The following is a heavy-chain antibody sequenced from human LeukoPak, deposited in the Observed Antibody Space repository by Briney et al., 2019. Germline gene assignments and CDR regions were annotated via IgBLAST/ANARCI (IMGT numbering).Heavy chain of an antibody. CDR3: ARAARGWYFDH. V-gene: IGHV4-59*01. CDR1: GGPISSYY. Sequence: SETLSLTCTVSGGPISSYYWSWIRQPPGTGLEWIGNIYHSGSTNYNPSLKSRVTISVDTSKNQFSLNLTSVTAADAAVYYCARAARGWYFDHWGQGTLVTVSS. D-gene: IGHD3-10*01. CDR2: IYHSGST. J-gene: IGHJ4*02.